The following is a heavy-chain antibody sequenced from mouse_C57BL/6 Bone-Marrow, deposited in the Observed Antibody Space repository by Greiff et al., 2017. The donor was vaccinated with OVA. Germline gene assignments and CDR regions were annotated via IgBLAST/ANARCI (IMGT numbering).Heavy chain of an antibody. V-gene: IGHV14-4*01. D-gene: IGHD1-1*01. CDR2: IDPENGDT. Sequence: EVKLVESGAELVRPGASVKLSCTASGFNIKDDYMHWVKQRPEQGLEWIGWIDPENGDTEYASKFQGKATITADTSSNTAYLQLSSLTSEDTAVYYCTGGSTTVNYWGQGTTLTVSS. CDR1: GFNIKDDY. CDR3: TGGSTTVNY. J-gene: IGHJ2*01.